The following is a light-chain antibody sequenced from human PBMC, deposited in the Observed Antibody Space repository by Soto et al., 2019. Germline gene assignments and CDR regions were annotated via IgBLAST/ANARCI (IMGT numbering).Light chain of an antibody. V-gene: IGLV3-21*02. Sequence: SYELTQPPSVSVAPGQTARIACGGDNLDNKNVNWHQPKPSQAPVLGVYDDTDRPSGIPERFSGSNSGNSATLTISRVEAGDEADYYCQVWDSGSDRYVFGPGTKLTVL. CDR3: QVWDSGSDRYV. CDR2: DDT. CDR1: NLDNKN. J-gene: IGLJ1*01.